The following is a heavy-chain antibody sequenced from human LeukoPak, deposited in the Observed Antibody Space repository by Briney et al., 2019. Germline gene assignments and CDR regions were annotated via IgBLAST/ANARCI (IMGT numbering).Heavy chain of an antibody. V-gene: IGHV3-23*01. J-gene: IGHJ1*01. CDR3: AKDGSSSWQDKYFQH. Sequence: GGSLRLSCAASGFTFSSYATSWVRQAPGKGLEWVSAMSASGGSTYYADSVKGRFTISRDNPKNTLYLQVNSLRAEDTAVYYCAKDGSSSWQDKYFQHWGQGTLVTVSS. D-gene: IGHD6-13*01. CDR1: GFTFSSYA. CDR2: MSASGGST.